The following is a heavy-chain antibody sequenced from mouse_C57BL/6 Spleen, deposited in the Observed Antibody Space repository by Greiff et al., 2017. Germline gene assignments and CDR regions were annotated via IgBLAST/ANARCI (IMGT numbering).Heavy chain of an antibody. V-gene: IGHV1-64*01. CDR3: ARSPANWDYFDY. J-gene: IGHJ2*01. D-gene: IGHD4-1*01. Sequence: VQLQQSGAELVKPGASVKLSCKASGYTFTSYWMHWVKQRPGQGLEWIGMIHPNSGSTNYNEKFKSKATLTVDKSSSTAYMQLSSLTSEDSAVYYGARSPANWDYFDYWGQGTTLTVSS. CDR2: IHPNSGST. CDR1: GYTFTSYW.